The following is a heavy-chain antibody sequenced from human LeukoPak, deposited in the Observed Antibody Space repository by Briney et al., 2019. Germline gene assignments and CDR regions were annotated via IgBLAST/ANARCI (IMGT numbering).Heavy chain of an antibody. V-gene: IGHV1-2*02. D-gene: IGHD3-22*01. CDR3: ARQNYYDSSGYYYDLTFDY. J-gene: IGHJ4*02. CDR1: GYTFTGYY. CDR2: INPNSGGT. Sequence: ASVKVSCKASGYTFTGYYMHWVRQAPGQGLEWMGWINPNSGGTNYAQKFQGRVTMTRDTSISTAYMELSRLRSDDTAVYYCARQNYYDSSGYYYDLTFDYWGQGTLVTVSS.